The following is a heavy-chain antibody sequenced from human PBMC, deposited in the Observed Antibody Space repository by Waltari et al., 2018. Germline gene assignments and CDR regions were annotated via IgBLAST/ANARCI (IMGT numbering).Heavy chain of an antibody. CDR1: GFTFSSYW. J-gene: IGHJ4*02. CDR3: ARDIGGYALDY. V-gene: IGHV3-74*01. D-gene: IGHD5-18*01. CDR2: SESDGSST. Sequence: ELQLEESGGGPVQPGGSLRLSCAASGFTFSSYWMHWVRQVPGKGLLGVARSESDGSSTTYADSVKGRFTISRDNAKDTLYLQMNSLRAEDTALYYCARDIGGYALDYWGQGTLVTISS.